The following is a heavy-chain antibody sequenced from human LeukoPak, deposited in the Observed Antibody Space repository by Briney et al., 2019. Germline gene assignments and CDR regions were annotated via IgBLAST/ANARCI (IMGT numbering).Heavy chain of an antibody. D-gene: IGHD6-19*01. J-gene: IGHJ4*02. CDR1: GFTFSSYG. Sequence: PGGSLRLSCAASGFTFSSYGMHWVRQAPGKGLEWVVVISYGGRNKYYADSVKGRFTISRDDSKSTLYLQMNSLRAEDTAVYYCASNIGVAGSTHPFDYWGQGTLVTVSS. CDR3: ASNIGVAGSTHPFDY. V-gene: IGHV3-30*03. CDR2: ISYGGRNK.